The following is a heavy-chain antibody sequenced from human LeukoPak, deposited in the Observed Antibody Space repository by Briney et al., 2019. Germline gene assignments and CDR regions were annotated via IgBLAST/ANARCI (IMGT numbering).Heavy chain of an antibody. D-gene: IGHD2-2*01. CDR1: GFTFSSYW. CDR3: ARARCSSTSCYDAFDI. Sequence: PGGSLRLSCVISGFTFSSYWMSWVRQAPGKGLEWVSNINQDGSEKYYMDSVKGRFTISRDNAKNSLYLQMNSPRAEDTAVYYCARARCSSTSCYDAFDIWGQGTMVTVSS. V-gene: IGHV3-7*01. J-gene: IGHJ3*02. CDR2: INQDGSEK.